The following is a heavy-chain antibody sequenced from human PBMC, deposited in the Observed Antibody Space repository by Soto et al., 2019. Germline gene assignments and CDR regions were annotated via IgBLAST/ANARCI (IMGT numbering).Heavy chain of an antibody. V-gene: IGHV1-2*02. CDR2: INPNSGGT. J-gene: IGHJ6*03. D-gene: IGHD6-13*01. CDR1: GYTFTGYY. Sequence: QVQLVQSGAEVKKPGASVKVSCKASGYTFTGYYMHWVRQAPGQGLEWMGWINPNSGGTNYAQKVQGGVTMTRDTVISTAYRELSRLRSDDTAVYYCARCALLTIGQQLGDYYMDVWGKGTTITVSS. CDR3: ARCALLTIGQQLGDYYMDV.